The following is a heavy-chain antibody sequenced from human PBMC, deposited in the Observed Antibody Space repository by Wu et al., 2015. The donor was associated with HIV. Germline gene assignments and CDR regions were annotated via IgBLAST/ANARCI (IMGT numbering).Heavy chain of an antibody. CDR2: INPNSGGT. CDR1: GYTFTGYY. D-gene: IGHD2-21*02. J-gene: IGHJ6*02. V-gene: IGHV1-2*02. CDR3: ARDVVVTAHTGYFYYYYGMDV. Sequence: QVQLVQSGAEVKKPGASVKVSCKASGYTFTGYYMHWVRQAPGQGLEWMGWINPNSGGTNYAQKFQGRVTMTRDTSISTAYMELSRLRSDDTAVYYCARDVVVTAHTGYFYYYYGMDVWGQGTTVTVSS.